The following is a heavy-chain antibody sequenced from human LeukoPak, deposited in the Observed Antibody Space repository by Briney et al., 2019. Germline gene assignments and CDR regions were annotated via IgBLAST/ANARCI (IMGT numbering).Heavy chain of an antibody. Sequence: GGSLRLSCAASGFTFSSYAMSWVRQAPGKGLEWVSTFSVSGGNTYYADSVKGRSTISRDNSKNTLYLQMSSLRAEDTAVYYCAKVPRYCSGGSCHGGYFDYWGQGTLVTV. CDR3: AKVPRYCSGGSCHGGYFDY. V-gene: IGHV3-23*01. D-gene: IGHD2-15*01. CDR2: FSVSGGNT. CDR1: GFTFSSYA. J-gene: IGHJ4*02.